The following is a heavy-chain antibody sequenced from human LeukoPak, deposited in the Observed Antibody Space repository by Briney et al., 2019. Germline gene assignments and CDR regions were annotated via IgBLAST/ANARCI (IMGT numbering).Heavy chain of an antibody. J-gene: IGHJ4*02. CDR1: GYTFTTYG. CDR2: ITPMFGTA. D-gene: IGHD4-23*01. CDR3: ARGWLAETTVVTPYNY. V-gene: IGHV1-69*13. Sequence: SVKVSCKTSGYTFTTYGISWVRQAPGQGLEWMGGITPMFGTAVYAQKFQGRVTITAVESMSTAYMELSSLRSEDTAIYYCARGWLAETTVVTPYNYWGQGTLVTVSS.